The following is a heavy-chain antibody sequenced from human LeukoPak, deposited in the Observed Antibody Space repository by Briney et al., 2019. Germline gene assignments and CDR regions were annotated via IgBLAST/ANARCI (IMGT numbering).Heavy chain of an antibody. V-gene: IGHV4-34*01. J-gene: IGHJ4*02. D-gene: IGHD1-14*01. Sequence: SETLSLTCAVYGGSFSGYYWSWIRQPPGKGLEWIGEINHSGSTNYNPSLKSRVTISVDTSKNQFSLKLSSVTAADTAVYYCARHKGTGYLDYWGQGTLVTVSS. CDR1: GGSFSGYY. CDR2: INHSGST. CDR3: ARHKGTGYLDY.